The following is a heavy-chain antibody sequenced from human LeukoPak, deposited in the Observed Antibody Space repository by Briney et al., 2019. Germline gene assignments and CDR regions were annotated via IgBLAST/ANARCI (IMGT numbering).Heavy chain of an antibody. J-gene: IGHJ6*02. CDR1: GYTFTGYY. D-gene: IGHD6-13*01. Sequence: ASVKVSCKASGYTFTGYYMHWVRQAPGQGLEWMGRIIPILGIANYAQKFQGRVTITADKSTSTAYMELSSLRSEDTAVYYCARAPYSATHYYYYGMDVWGQGTTVTVSS. CDR2: IIPILGIA. V-gene: IGHV1-69*04. CDR3: ARAPYSATHYYYYGMDV.